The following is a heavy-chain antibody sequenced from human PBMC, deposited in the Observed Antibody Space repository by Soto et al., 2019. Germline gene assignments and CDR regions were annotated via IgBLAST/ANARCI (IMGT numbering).Heavy chain of an antibody. V-gene: IGHV1-18*04. CDR2: ISAYNGYT. CDR3: ARDPCITTTSCYGDY. J-gene: IGHJ4*02. CDR1: GYTFTSYG. D-gene: IGHD2-2*01. Sequence: QVQLVQSGAEVKKPGASVKVSCKASGYTFTSYGISWVRQAPGQGLEYMGWISAYNGYTNYAQNLQGRVTMTTDTSTSTAYLELRSLRSDDTAVYYCARDPCITTTSCYGDYWGQGTLVTVSS.